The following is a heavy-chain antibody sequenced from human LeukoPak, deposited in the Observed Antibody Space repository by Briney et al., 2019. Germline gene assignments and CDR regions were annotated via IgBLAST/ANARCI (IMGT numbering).Heavy chain of an antibody. CDR2: ISAYNGNT. Sequence: ASVKVSCKASGYTFTSYGITWVRQAPGQGLEWMGWISAYNGNTMYAQNFQGRVTMTTDTSTDTAYMELRNLRSDDTAFYYCARDDLDCSGNTCYPDNYWGQGTLVAVSS. CDR1: GYTFTSYG. J-gene: IGHJ4*02. V-gene: IGHV1-18*01. CDR3: ARDDLDCSGNTCYPDNY. D-gene: IGHD2-15*01.